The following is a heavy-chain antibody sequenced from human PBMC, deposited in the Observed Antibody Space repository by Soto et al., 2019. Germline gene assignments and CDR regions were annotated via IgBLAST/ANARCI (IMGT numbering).Heavy chain of an antibody. D-gene: IGHD2-8*02. V-gene: IGHV3-23*01. CDR1: GFRFSSYA. Sequence: EVQLLESGGGLVQPGGSLRLSCAASGFRFSSYAMSWVRQAPGKGLEWVSVISGNGGTTYYADSAKGRFTISRDNSESMLYLQMNSLRPEDTAIYYCATSVGIAPTGEDGMDVWGQGTSVTVSS. CDR3: ATSVGIAPTGEDGMDV. J-gene: IGHJ6*02. CDR2: ISGNGGTT.